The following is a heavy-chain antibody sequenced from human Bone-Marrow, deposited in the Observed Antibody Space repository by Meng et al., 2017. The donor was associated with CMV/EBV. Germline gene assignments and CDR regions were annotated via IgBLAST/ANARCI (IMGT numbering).Heavy chain of an antibody. CDR1: GYTFTSYG. D-gene: IGHD6-6*01. J-gene: IGHJ4*02. CDR2: ISAYNGNT. Sequence: ASVKVSCKASGYTFTSYGISWVRQAPGQGLEWMGWISAYNGNTNYAQKLRGRVTMTTNTSTSTAYMELRSLRSDDTAVYYCARDKRIAARPSLDYWGQGTLVTVSS. CDR3: ARDKRIAARPSLDY. V-gene: IGHV1-18*01.